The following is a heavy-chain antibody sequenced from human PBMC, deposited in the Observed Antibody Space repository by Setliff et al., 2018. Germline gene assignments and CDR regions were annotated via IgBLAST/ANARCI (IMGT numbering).Heavy chain of an antibody. CDR1: GGSISSSNW. CDR3: ARAGQQLVVGAFDI. Sequence: TLSLTCAVSGGSISSSNWWSWARQPPGKGLEWIGEIYHSGSTNYNPSLKSRVTISVDKSKNQFSLKLSSVTAADTAVYYCARAGQQLVVGAFDIWGQGTMVTVSS. D-gene: IGHD6-13*01. V-gene: IGHV4-4*02. J-gene: IGHJ3*02. CDR2: IYHSGST.